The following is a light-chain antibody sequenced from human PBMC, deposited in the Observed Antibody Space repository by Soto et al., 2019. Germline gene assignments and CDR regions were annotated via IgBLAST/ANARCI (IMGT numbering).Light chain of an antibody. CDR2: SNN. CDR3: AAWDDSLNGHV. Sequence: VLTQPPSASGTPGQRVTISCSGSSSNIGSNTVNWYQQLPGTAPKLLIYSNNQRPSGVPDRFSGSKSGTSASLAISGLQSEDEADYYCAAWDDSLNGHVFGTGTKLTVL. CDR1: SSNIGSNT. J-gene: IGLJ1*01. V-gene: IGLV1-44*01.